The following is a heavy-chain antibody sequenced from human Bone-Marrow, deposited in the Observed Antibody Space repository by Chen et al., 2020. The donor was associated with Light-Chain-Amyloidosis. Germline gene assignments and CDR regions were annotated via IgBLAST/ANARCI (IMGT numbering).Heavy chain of an antibody. D-gene: IGHD3-9*01. CDR1: GFSFSSYA. CDR2: ISGSGGSR. Sequence: EVQLVESGGGLVQPGGSLRLSCAASGFSFSSYAMSWVRQAPGKGREWVSGISGSGGSRYYGEAVEGRRTISRDNSKNTLDLQMNSMRAEDTAVYDGAKDISYDDILPDYPADAFDIWGQGTMVTVSS. J-gene: IGHJ3*02. V-gene: IGHV3-23*04. CDR3: AKDISYDDILPDYPADAFDI.